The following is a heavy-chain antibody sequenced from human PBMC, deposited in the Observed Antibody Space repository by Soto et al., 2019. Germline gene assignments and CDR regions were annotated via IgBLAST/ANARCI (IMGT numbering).Heavy chain of an antibody. CDR1: GGSFSGYY. CDR3: AREEQLVRALDY. J-gene: IGHJ4*02. V-gene: IGHV4-34*01. D-gene: IGHD6-6*01. Sequence: PSETLSLTCAVYGGSFSGYYWSWIRQPPGKGLEWIGEINHSGSTNYNPSLKSRVTISVDTSKNQFSLKLSSVTAADTAVYYCAREEQLVRALDYWGQGTQVTVSS. CDR2: INHSGST.